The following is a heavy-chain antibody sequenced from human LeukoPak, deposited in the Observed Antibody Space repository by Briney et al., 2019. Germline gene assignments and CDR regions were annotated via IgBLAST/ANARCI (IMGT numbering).Heavy chain of an antibody. D-gene: IGHD2-21*01. CDR2: ISSSSTI. J-gene: IGHJ3*02. CDR1: GFTFSSYS. CDR3: ARDNVVAGDAFDI. V-gene: IGHV3-48*04. Sequence: GGSLRLSCAASGFTFSSYSMNWVRQAPGKGLEWVSYISSSSTIYYADSVKGRFTISRDNAKNSLYLQMNSLRAEDTAVYYCARDNVVAGDAFDIWGQGTMVTVSS.